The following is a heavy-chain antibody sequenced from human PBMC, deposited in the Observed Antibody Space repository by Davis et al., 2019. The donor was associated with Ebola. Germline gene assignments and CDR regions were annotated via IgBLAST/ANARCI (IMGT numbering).Heavy chain of an antibody. CDR2: IFYSGST. V-gene: IGHV4-59*01. J-gene: IGHJ4*02. CDR3: ARLGDVRYYDFWSGPYYFDY. CDR1: GDSINNYF. Sequence: MPGGSLRLSCTVSGDSINNYFWSWIRQPPGKGLECLGNIFYSGSTNYNPSLKSRVTISAGTSKNQFSLKLSSVTAADTAVYYCARLGDVRYYDFWSGPYYFDYWGQGTLVTVSS. D-gene: IGHD3-3*01.